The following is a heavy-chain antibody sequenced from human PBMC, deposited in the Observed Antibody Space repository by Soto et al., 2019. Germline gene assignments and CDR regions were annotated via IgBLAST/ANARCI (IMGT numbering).Heavy chain of an antibody. V-gene: IGHV1-69*13. CDR3: ARSRAAAPPRVGMDV. J-gene: IGHJ6*02. CDR1: GGTFSRNA. CDR2: IMPFFHSP. D-gene: IGHD6-13*01. Sequence: SVKVSCKASGGTFSRNAISWVRQAPAQGLEWRGGIMPFFHSPNYSQKFQGRVTITADESTSIVFMEMSSLRFEDTAVYYCARSRAAAPPRVGMDVWGQGTTVNVSS.